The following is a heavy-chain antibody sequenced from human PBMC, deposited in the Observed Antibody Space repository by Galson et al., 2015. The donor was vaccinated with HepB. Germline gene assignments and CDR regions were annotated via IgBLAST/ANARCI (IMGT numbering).Heavy chain of an antibody. V-gene: IGHV3-23*01. Sequence: SLRLSCAASGFTFSSYAMSWVRQAPGKGLEWVSAISGSGGSTYYADSVKGRFTISRDNSKNTLYLQMNSLRAEDTAVYYCANLGTTVVTPDYWGQGTLVTVSS. D-gene: IGHD4-23*01. J-gene: IGHJ4*02. CDR3: ANLGTTVVTPDY. CDR1: GFTFSSYA. CDR2: ISGSGGST.